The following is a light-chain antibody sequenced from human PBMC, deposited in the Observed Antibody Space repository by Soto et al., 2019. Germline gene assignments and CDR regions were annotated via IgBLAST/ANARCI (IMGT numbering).Light chain of an antibody. CDR1: QSVSSY. J-gene: IGKJ5*01. CDR3: QQRSTWPVT. CDR2: DSF. V-gene: IGKV3-11*01. Sequence: EIVLTQSPATLSLSPGERATLSCRASQSVSSYLAWYQQKPGQAPRLLIYDSFNRATGIPARFSGSGSGTVFTLTISSLEPEDFAVYYCQQRSTWPVTFGQGTRLEIK.